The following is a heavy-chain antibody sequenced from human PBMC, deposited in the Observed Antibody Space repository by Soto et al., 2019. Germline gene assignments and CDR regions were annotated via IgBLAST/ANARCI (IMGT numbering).Heavy chain of an antibody. V-gene: IGHV3-15*01. CDR1: GLTFSNAG. D-gene: IGHD2-2*01. Sequence: PGGSLKLSCAPSGLTFSNAGMSWVRQAPGKGLEWVGRIKSKTDGGTTDYAAPVKGRFTISRDDSKNTLYLQMNSLKTEDTAVYYCTSKGYCSSTSCYDGSYTFFDYWGQGTLVTVSS. CDR3: TSKGYCSSTSCYDGSYTFFDY. J-gene: IGHJ4*02. CDR2: IKSKTDGGTT.